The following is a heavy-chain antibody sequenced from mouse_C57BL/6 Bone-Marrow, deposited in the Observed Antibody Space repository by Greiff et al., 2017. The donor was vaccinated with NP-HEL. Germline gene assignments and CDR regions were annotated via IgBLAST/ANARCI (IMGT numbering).Heavy chain of an antibody. Sequence: EVKLMESGGGLVQPGGSLSLSCAASGFTFTDYYMSWVRQPPGKALEWLGFIRNKANGYTTEYSASVKGRFTISRDNSQSILYLQMNALRAEDSATYYCARGDYYAMDYWGQGTSVTVSS. CDR2: IRNKANGYTT. CDR3: ARGDYYAMDY. V-gene: IGHV7-3*01. CDR1: GFTFTDYY. J-gene: IGHJ4*01.